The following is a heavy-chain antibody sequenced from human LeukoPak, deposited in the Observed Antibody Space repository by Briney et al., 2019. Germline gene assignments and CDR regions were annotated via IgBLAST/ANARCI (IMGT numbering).Heavy chain of an antibody. V-gene: IGHV4-34*01. CDR2: INHSGST. D-gene: IGHD2-2*01. CDR1: GGSFSGYY. Sequence: SETLSLTCAVYGGSFSGYYWSWLRQPPGKGLEWIGEINHSGSTNYNPSLKSRVTISVDTSKNQFSLKLTSVTAADTAVYYCARSLGAQLPPIHWGQGTLVTVSS. J-gene: IGHJ4*02. CDR3: ARSLGAQLPPIH.